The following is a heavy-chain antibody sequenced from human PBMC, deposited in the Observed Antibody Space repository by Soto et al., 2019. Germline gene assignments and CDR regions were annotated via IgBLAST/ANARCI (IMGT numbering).Heavy chain of an antibody. CDR2: IKQDGSER. J-gene: IGHJ5*02. V-gene: IGHV3-7*03. CDR3: AREGEAGGHWGWFDP. D-gene: IGHD3-16*01. CDR1: GFTFSNYW. Sequence: EVQLLESGGGLVQPGGSLRLSCAASGFTFSNYWMSWVRQAPGKGLAWVANIKQDGSERFYVDSVKGRFTITRDNAKNSLYLQMNSLRAEDTAVYYCAREGEAGGHWGWFDPWGQGTLVTVSS.